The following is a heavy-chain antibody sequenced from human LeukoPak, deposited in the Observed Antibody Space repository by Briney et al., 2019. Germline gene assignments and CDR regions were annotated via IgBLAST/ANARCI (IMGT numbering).Heavy chain of an antibody. Sequence: GGSLRLSCAASAFIFSSYGMHWVRQAPGKGLEWVAIISYDGSNEYYADSVKGRSTISRDNSKNTLYLQMNSLRAADTAVYYCARGTYYYDSSGYYPLYFDYWGQGTLVTVSS. J-gene: IGHJ4*02. CDR1: AFIFSSYG. CDR2: ISYDGSNE. D-gene: IGHD3-22*01. CDR3: ARGTYYYDSSGYYPLYFDY. V-gene: IGHV3-30*19.